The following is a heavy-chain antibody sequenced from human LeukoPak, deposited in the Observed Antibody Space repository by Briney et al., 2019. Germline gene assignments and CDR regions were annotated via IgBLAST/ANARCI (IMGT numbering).Heavy chain of an antibody. J-gene: IGHJ4*02. CDR2: IYTSGST. D-gene: IGHD3-10*01. V-gene: IGHV4-4*07. Sequence: SETLSLTCTVSGGSISSYYWSWIRQPAGKGLEWIGRIYTSGSTNYNPSLKSQVTMSVDTSKNQFSLKLSSVTAADTAVYYCAREVLWFGELSGFDWGQGTLVTVSS. CDR1: GGSISSYY. CDR3: AREVLWFGELSGFD.